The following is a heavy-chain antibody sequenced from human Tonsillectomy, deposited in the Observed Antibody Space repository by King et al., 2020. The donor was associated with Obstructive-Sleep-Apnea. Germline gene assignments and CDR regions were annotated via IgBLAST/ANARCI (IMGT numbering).Heavy chain of an antibody. CDR2: ISSSSRYT. V-gene: IGHV3-11*06. D-gene: IGHD3-22*01. CDR1: GFTFSDYY. CDR3: ARDREGSCYDFDY. J-gene: IGHJ4*02. Sequence: VQLVESGGGLVKPGGSLRLSCAASGFTFSDYYMSWIRQAPGKGLEWVSYISSSSRYTNYADSVKGRFTISRDNAKNSLYLQMNSLGAEDTAVYYCARDREGSCYDFDYWGQGTLVTVSS.